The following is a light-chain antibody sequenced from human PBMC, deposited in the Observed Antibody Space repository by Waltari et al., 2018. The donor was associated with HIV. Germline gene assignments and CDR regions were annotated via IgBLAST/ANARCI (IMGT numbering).Light chain of an antibody. CDR3: QVWDRSSDHLV. V-gene: IGLV3-21*04. CDR1: NIGGKS. J-gene: IGLJ3*02. Sequence: SYVLAQPPSVSVAPGKPATITCGGDNIGGKSVHWYQQKAGQAPVLVIYYDVDRPSGITGRCSGSNTGNTATLTLSRVEAGDEADYYCQVWDRSSDHLVFGGGTKLTVL. CDR2: YDV.